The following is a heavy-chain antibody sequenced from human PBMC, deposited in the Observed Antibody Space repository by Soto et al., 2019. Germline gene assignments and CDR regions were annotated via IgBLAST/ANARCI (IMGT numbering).Heavy chain of an antibody. CDR1: GFTFRSYG. V-gene: IGHV3-30*18. Sequence: QVKLVESGGGVVQPGRSLRLSCTTSGFTFRSYGMHWVRQAPGKGLEWVAVIRSDGSNSDYVDSVKGRFTISRDNSRRMVYLEMDKLRLEDTAVYYCAQPRSILEWPPFDPWGQGTLVTVSP. J-gene: IGHJ5*02. CDR2: IRSDGSNS. CDR3: AQPRSILEWPPFDP. D-gene: IGHD3-3*01.